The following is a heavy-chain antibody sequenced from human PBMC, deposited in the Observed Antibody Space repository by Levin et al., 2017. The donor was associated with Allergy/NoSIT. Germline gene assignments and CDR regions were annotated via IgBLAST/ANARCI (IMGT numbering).Heavy chain of an antibody. Sequence: GESLKISCAASGFTFSSYAMSWVRQAPGKGLEWVSAISGSGGSTYYADSVKGRFTISRDNSKKTLYLQMNSLRAEDTAVYYCAKDPYARGYSGYDLNYFDYWGQGTLVTVSS. CDR3: AKDPYARGYSGYDLNYFDY. CDR2: ISGSGGST. J-gene: IGHJ4*02. D-gene: IGHD5-12*01. CDR1: GFTFSSYA. V-gene: IGHV3-23*01.